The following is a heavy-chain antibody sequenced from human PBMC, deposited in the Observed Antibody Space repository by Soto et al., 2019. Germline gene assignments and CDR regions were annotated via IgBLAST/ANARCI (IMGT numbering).Heavy chain of an antibody. Sequence: QVQLQESGPGLVKPSETLSLTCTVSGGSISSYYWSWIRQPPGKGLEWIGYIYYSGSTNYNPSLKSRVTISVDTSKNQFSLKLSSVTAADTAVYYCARQSGGYDFDWFDPWGQGTLVTVSS. J-gene: IGHJ5*02. CDR1: GGSISSYY. V-gene: IGHV4-59*08. CDR3: ARQSGGYDFDWFDP. D-gene: IGHD5-12*01. CDR2: IYYSGST.